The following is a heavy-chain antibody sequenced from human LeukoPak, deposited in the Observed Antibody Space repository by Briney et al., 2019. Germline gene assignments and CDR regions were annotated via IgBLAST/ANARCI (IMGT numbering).Heavy chain of an antibody. D-gene: IGHD6-19*01. CDR1: GGSISSYY. CDR2: IYYSGST. V-gene: IGHV4-59*01. CDR3: ASERVRDSSGWYY. Sequence: SETLSLTCTVSGGSISSYYWSWIRQPPGKGLEWIGYIYYSGSTNYSPSLKSRVTISVDTSKNQFSLKLSSVTAADTAVYYCASERVRDSSGWYYWGQGTLVTVSS. J-gene: IGHJ4*02.